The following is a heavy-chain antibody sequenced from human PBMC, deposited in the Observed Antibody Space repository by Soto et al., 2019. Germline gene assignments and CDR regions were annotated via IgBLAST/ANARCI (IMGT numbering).Heavy chain of an antibody. CDR3: ATVRVRDAFDI. V-gene: IGHV1-24*01. J-gene: IGHJ3*02. CDR2: FDPEDGKT. Sequence: ASVKVSCKASGYTFTSYGISWVRQAPGKGLEWMGGFDPEDGKTIYAQKFQGRVTMTEDTSTDTAYMELSSLRSEDTAVYYCATVRVRDAFDIWGQGTMVTVSS. D-gene: IGHD3-10*01. CDR1: GYTFTSYG.